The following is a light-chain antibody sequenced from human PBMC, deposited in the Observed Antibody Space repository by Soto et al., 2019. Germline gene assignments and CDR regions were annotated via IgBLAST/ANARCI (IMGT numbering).Light chain of an antibody. V-gene: IGKV1-5*01. J-gene: IGKJ1*01. CDR2: DAS. CDR1: QSISSW. CDR3: QQYNSYWT. Sequence: DIQMTQSPSTLSASVGYRVTITCRASQSISSWLAWYQQKPGKDPKLLIYDASSLESGVPSRFSGSGSGTEFTLTISSLQPDDFATYYCQQYNSYWTFGQGTKVEIK.